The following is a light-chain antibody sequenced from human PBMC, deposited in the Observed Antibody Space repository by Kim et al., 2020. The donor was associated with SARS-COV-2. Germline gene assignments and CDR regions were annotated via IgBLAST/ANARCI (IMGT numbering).Light chain of an antibody. V-gene: IGKV3-11*01. CDR3: QQRTNWPRALT. CDR1: QTLDSY. Sequence: PGEGATLSCMASQTLDSYLAWYQHKPGQPPRLLIYDDSNGATGIPDRFSGGGSGTDFSLTISNLEPEDSAVYYCQQRTNWPRALTFGGGTKVDIK. CDR2: DDS. J-gene: IGKJ4*01.